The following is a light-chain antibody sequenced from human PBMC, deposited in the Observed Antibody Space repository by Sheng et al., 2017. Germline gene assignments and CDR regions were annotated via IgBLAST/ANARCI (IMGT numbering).Light chain of an antibody. Sequence: DIVMTQSPDTLTVSPGERASISCKSSHNLLYSSNTENALAWYQQKPGQPPKLLIYWASTRESPGSLPISGSGSGQSSLSTISSLQAEDVAVYYCQQYYSSPCSFGQGTKLEIK. CDR2: WAS. J-gene: IGKJ2*03. CDR1: HNLLYSSNTENA. CDR3: QQYYSSPCS. V-gene: IGKV4-1*01.